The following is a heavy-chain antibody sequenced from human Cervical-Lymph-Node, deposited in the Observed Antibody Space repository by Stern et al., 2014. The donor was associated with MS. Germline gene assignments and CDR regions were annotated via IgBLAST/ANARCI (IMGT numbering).Heavy chain of an antibody. J-gene: IGHJ4*02. Sequence: QVQLQQWGAGLLKPSETLSLTCGVSGGSFSGYYWSWIRQPPGKGLEWIGEITDSGITDYNASLKSRLTISADTSKSQFSLNLRSVTAADTAVYYCARLGFSYPFYWGQGTPVTVSS. CDR2: ITDSGIT. D-gene: IGHD3-3*02. CDR3: ARLGFSYPFY. V-gene: IGHV4-34*01. CDR1: GGSFSGYY.